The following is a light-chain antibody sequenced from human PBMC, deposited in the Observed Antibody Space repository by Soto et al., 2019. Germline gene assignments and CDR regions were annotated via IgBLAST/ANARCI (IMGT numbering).Light chain of an antibody. V-gene: IGKV1-33*01. CDR3: QQYDNLPPLT. CDR2: DAS. CDR1: QAISNY. J-gene: IGKJ4*02. Sequence: DIQMTQSPSSLSASVGDRVTITCQASQAISNYLNWYQQKPGKAPKLLIYDASNLATGVPSKFSGSGSGTDFTFTISSLQPEDIATYYCQQYDNLPPLTFGGGTKVEIK.